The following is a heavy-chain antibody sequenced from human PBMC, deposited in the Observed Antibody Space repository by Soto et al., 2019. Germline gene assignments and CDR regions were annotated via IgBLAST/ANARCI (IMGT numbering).Heavy chain of an antibody. CDR3: ARYRRPALAGYTLEK. D-gene: IGHD7-27*01. Sequence: SETLSLTCTVSGGSISSNYWAWIRQPPGKGLEWIGYDYNSGSTNYNPSLKSRVTISADTSKSQFSLKVNSMTAADTALYYSARYRRPALAGYTLEKWGQGILVTVAS. CDR1: GGSISSNY. V-gene: IGHV4-59*01. CDR2: DYNSGST. J-gene: IGHJ4*02.